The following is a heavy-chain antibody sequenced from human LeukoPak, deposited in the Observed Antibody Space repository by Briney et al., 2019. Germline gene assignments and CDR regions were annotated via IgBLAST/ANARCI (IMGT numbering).Heavy chain of an antibody. V-gene: IGHV3-23*01. J-gene: IGHJ4*02. D-gene: IGHD1-1*01. CDR3: AKSEPARPTGY. CDR1: GFAFSNYA. Sequence: GGSLRLSCTTSGFAFSNYAMNWVRQAPGKGPEWVSGISGFNTYYADSVKGRFTIFRDNSKNVLYLQMDRLRAEDTAVYSCAKSEPARPTGYWGQGTLVTVSS. CDR2: ISGFNT.